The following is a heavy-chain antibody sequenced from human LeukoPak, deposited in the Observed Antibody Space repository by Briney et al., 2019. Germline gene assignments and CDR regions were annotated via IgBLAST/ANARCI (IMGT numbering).Heavy chain of an antibody. CDR3: ARGPPSSGWYYYYYYYMDV. Sequence: HPGGSLRLSCAASGFTFSSYWMHWVRQAPGKGLVWVSRINSDGSSTSYADSVKGRFTISRDNAKNTLYLQMNSLRAEDTAVYYCARGPPSSGWYYYYYYYMDVWGKGTTVTVSS. D-gene: IGHD6-19*01. CDR2: INSDGSST. CDR1: GFTFSSYW. V-gene: IGHV3-74*01. J-gene: IGHJ6*03.